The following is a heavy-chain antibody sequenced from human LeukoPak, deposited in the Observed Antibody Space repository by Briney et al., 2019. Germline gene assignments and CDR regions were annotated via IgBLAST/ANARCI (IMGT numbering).Heavy chain of an antibody. J-gene: IGHJ4*02. CDR1: GFTFDDYA. CDR3: AKAGTYYYDSSGYYYFDY. D-gene: IGHD3-22*01. CDR2: ISWNSGSI. V-gene: IGHV3-9*01. Sequence: GRSLRLSCAASGFTFDDYAMHWVRQAPGKGLEWVSGISWNSGSIGYADSVKGRFTISRDNAKNSLYLQMNSLRAEDTAVYYCAKAGTYYYDSSGYYYFDYWGQGTLVTVSS.